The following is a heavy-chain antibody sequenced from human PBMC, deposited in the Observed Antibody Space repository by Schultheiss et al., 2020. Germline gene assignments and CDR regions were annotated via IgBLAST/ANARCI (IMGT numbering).Heavy chain of an antibody. J-gene: IGHJ5*02. V-gene: IGHV3-74*01. CDR1: GVTVSSNW. D-gene: IGHD2-2*01. Sequence: GGSLRLSCVASGVTVSSNWMHWVRQAPGKGLVWVSRINGDGVTTNYADSVKGRFTISRDNANNMLYLQMNSLRAEDTAVYYCVSLSWVSWGQGTLVTVSS. CDR2: INGDGVTT. CDR3: VSLSWVS.